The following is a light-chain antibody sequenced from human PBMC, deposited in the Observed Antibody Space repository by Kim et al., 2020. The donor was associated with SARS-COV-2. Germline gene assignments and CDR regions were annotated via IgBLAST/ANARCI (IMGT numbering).Light chain of an antibody. Sequence: IQMTQSPSTLAASVGDRVTISCGASQNIGTYLAWYQHKPGKAPTLLVYQASSLESGVPSRFSGSGSETEFILTISSLQPDDFATYYCQHYNSYPYTFGQGTKLEI. J-gene: IGKJ2*01. V-gene: IGKV1-5*03. CDR2: QAS. CDR3: QHYNSYPYT. CDR1: QNIGTY.